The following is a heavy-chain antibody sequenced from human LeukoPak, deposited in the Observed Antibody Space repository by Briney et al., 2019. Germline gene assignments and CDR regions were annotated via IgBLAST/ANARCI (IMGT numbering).Heavy chain of an antibody. V-gene: IGHV4-34*01. D-gene: IGHD6-13*01. Sequence: SETLSLTCAVYGGSFSGYYWSWIRQPPGKGLEWIGGINHSGSTNYNPSLKSRVTISVDTSKNQFSLKLSSVTAADTAVYYCARARIISSSWYPGFDYWGQGTLVTVSS. CDR2: INHSGST. J-gene: IGHJ4*02. CDR3: ARARIISSSWYPGFDY. CDR1: GGSFSGYY.